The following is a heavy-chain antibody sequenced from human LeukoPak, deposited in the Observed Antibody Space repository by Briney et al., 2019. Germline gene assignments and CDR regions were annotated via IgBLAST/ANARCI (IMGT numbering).Heavy chain of an antibody. V-gene: IGHV4-39*01. CDR2: IYYSGST. Sequence: SETLSLTCTVSGGSISSSSYYWGWIRQPPGKGLEWIGSIYYSGSTYYNPSLKSRVTMSVDTSKNQLSLKLSSVTAADTAVYYCARPYYDILTGYYNDAFDIWGQGTMVTVSS. J-gene: IGHJ3*02. D-gene: IGHD3-9*01. CDR1: GGSISSSSYY. CDR3: ARPYYDILTGYYNDAFDI.